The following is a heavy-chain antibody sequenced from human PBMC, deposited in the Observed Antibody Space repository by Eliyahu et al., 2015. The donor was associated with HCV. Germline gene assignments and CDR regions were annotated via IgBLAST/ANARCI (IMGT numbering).Heavy chain of an antibody. CDR3: ARDLGILEWARHWFDP. D-gene: IGHD3-3*01. CDR2: IYYSGST. J-gene: IGHJ5*02. CDR1: XGSISSYY. Sequence: QXQLQESXPGLVKPSEXLSLTCTVXXGSISSYYWSWIRQPPGKGLGWIGYIYYSGSTNYNPPLKSRVTXSVDTXKNQFSLKLSSVTAADTAVYYCARDLGILEWARHWFDPWGQGTLVTVSS. V-gene: IGHV4-59*01.